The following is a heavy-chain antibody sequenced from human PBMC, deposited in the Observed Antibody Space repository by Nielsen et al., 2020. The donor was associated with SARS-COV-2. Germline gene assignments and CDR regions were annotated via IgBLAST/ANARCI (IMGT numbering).Heavy chain of an antibody. V-gene: IGHV1-69*10. J-gene: IGHJ4*02. CDR3: VRSPSGSYSDPFDF. Sequence: WVRQAPGQRLEWMGGIIPILGRTRYAQKFQDRVTITADKSTGTAYMEVSSLRFEDTAMYYCVRSPSGSYSDPFDFWGQGTLVTVSS. D-gene: IGHD1-26*01. CDR2: IIPILGRT.